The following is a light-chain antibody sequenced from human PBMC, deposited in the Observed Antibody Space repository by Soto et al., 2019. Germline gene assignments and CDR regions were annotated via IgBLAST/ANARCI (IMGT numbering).Light chain of an antibody. CDR1: QIISTY. CDR3: QQSHSAPYT. V-gene: IGKV1-39*01. J-gene: IGKJ2*01. Sequence: DIQMTQSPSSLSASVGDRVTITCRASQIISTYLNWYQQKPGKAPKLLIYAASSLQSGVPSRFSGSGSLSAFTLTISSLQPADFGTYYCQQSHSAPYTFGQGTKLEIK. CDR2: AAS.